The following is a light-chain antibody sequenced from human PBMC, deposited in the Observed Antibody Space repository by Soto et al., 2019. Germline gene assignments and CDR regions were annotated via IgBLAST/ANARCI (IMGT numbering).Light chain of an antibody. CDR1: QSVSSSY. CDR2: GAS. Sequence: EIVLTQSPGTLSLSPGERATLSCRASQSVSSSYLAWYQQKPGQAPRLLIYGASSRATGIPDSFTGSGSGTDFTLTISRLEPDDCALYYCQHYDGSPPRYTFGQWTKLEIK. CDR3: QHYDGSPPRYT. V-gene: IGKV3-20*01. J-gene: IGKJ2*01.